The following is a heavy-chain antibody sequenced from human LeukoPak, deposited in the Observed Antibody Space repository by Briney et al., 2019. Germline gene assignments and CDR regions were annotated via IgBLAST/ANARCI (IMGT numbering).Heavy chain of an antibody. D-gene: IGHD5-24*01. Sequence: ASVKVSCKASGYTFTGYYMHWVRQAPGQGLEWMGWINPNSGGTNYAQKFQGRVTMTRDTSISTAYMELSRLRSDDTAVYYCASDPGGDGYNWFDPWGQGTLVTVSS. CDR2: INPNSGGT. V-gene: IGHV1-2*02. J-gene: IGHJ5*02. CDR1: GYTFTGYY. CDR3: ASDPGGDGYNWFDP.